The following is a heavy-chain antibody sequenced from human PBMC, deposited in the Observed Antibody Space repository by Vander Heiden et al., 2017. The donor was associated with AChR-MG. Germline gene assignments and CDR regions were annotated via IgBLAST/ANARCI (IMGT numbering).Heavy chain of an antibody. CDR2: INSDGSST. D-gene: IGHD3-10*01. CDR1: GFTSSSYW. Sequence: EVQLVESGGGLVQPGGSLRLSCAASGFTSSSYWMHWVRQAPGKGLGWVARINSDGSSTSYADSVKGRFTISRDNAKNTLYLQMNSLRAEDTAVYYCARGEYYYGSGSALWWGQGTLVTVSS. J-gene: IGHJ4*02. V-gene: IGHV3-74*01. CDR3: ARGEYYYGSGSALW.